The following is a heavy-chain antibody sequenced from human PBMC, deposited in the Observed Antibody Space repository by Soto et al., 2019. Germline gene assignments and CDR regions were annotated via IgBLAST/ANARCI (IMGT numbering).Heavy chain of an antibody. J-gene: IGHJ6*02. V-gene: IGHV5-51*01. Sequence: GESLKISCKGSGYSFTSYWIGWVRQMPGKGLEWMGIIYPGDSDTRYSPSFQGQVTISADKSISTAYLQWSSLKASDTAMYYCARARDVVVPAATYYYYGMDVWGQGTTVTVSS. CDR1: GYSFTSYW. CDR3: ARARDVVVPAATYYYYGMDV. CDR2: IYPGDSDT. D-gene: IGHD2-2*01.